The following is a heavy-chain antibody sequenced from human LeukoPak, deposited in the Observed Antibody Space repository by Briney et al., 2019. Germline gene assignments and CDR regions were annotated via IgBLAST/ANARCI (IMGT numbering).Heavy chain of an antibody. CDR3: ARVLSPTYYDFWSGYYMDY. Sequence: SETLSLTXTVSGGSISSYYWSWVRQPPGKGLEWIGYIYYSGSTNYNPSLNSRVTISVDTSKNQFSLKLSSVTAADTAVYYCARVLSPTYYDFWSGYYMDYWGQGTLVTVSS. J-gene: IGHJ4*02. D-gene: IGHD3-3*01. V-gene: IGHV4-59*01. CDR1: GGSISSYY. CDR2: IYYSGST.